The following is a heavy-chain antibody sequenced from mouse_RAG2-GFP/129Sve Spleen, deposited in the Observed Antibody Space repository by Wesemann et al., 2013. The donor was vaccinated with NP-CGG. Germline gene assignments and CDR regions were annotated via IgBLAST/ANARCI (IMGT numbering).Heavy chain of an antibody. J-gene: IGHJ3*01. CDR2: GT. CDR3: ASGAYYRYDSWFAY. V-gene: IGHV1S29*02. Sequence: GTGYNQKFKSKATLTVDNSSSTAYMELRSLTSEDSAVYYCASGAYYRYDSWFAYWGQGTLVTVSA. D-gene: IGHD2-14*01.